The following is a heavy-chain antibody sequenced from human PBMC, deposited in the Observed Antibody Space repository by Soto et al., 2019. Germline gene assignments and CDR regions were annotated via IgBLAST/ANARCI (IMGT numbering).Heavy chain of an antibody. CDR1: GYTFTSYA. D-gene: IGHD6-6*01. CDR2: INAGNGNT. V-gene: IGHV1-3*01. CDR3: ARDRFEGSSSTYYYYGMDV. J-gene: IGHJ6*02. Sequence: ASVKVSCKASGYTFTSYAMHWVRQAPGQRLEWMGWINAGNGNTKYSQKFQGRVTITRDTSASTAYMELGSLRSEDTAVYYCARDRFEGSSSTYYYYGMDVWGQGTTVTVSS.